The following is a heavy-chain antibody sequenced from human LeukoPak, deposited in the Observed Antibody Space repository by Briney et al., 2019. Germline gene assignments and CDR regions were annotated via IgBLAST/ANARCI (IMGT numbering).Heavy chain of an antibody. CDR2: INHSGST. Sequence: SETLSLTCAVYGGSFSGYYWSWIRQPPGKGLEWIGEINHSGSTNYNPSLKSRVTISVDTSKNQFSLKLSSVTAADTAVYYCARSILRYFDWFKGGQGWFDPWGQGTLVTVSS. V-gene: IGHV4-34*01. J-gene: IGHJ5*02. D-gene: IGHD3-9*01. CDR3: ARSILRYFDWFKGGQGWFDP. CDR1: GGSFSGYY.